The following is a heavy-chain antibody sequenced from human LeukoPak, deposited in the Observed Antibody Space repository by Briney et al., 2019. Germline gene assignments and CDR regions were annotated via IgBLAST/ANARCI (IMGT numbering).Heavy chain of an antibody. J-gene: IGHJ4*02. Sequence: SETLSVTCTVSGGSTNTYCWSWIRQPAEKGLEWIGRIYPSGSTYYNPSLKSRVTISIDKSKNQFSLRLTSVTAADTAVYYCARDRSGYSEYYFDYWRQGSMLTVSS. D-gene: IGHD5-12*01. V-gene: IGHV4-4*07. CDR3: ARDRSGYSEYYFDY. CDR2: IYPSGST. CDR1: GGSTNTYC.